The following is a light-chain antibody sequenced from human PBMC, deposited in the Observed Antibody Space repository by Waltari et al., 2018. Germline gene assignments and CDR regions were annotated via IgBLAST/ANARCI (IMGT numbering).Light chain of an antibody. J-gene: IGKJ2*01. Sequence: DIVMTQSPDFLAGSLGGRANINCKTSQSGLDMSKTKNYLAWYQQKPGQLPKLLIYWASTRESGVPDRFSGGGTGTDFTLTISSLQAEDVAVYYCQQYQSTPPEYAFGQGTKLEI. V-gene: IGKV4-1*01. CDR1: QSGLDMSKTKNY. CDR2: WAS. CDR3: QQYQSTPPEYA.